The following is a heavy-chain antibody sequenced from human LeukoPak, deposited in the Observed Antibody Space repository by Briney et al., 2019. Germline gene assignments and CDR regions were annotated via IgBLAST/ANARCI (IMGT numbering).Heavy chain of an antibody. J-gene: IGHJ6*02. CDR1: GFTFSDYY. D-gene: IGHD6-19*01. Sequence: DPGGSLRLSCAASGFTFSDYYMSWIRQAPRKGLEWVSYISSSGSTIYYADSVKGRSTISRDNAKNSLYLQMNSLRAEDTAVYYCARDRFSSGWYDYYGMDVWGQGTTVTVSS. CDR2: ISSSGSTI. V-gene: IGHV3-11*01. CDR3: ARDRFSSGWYDYYGMDV.